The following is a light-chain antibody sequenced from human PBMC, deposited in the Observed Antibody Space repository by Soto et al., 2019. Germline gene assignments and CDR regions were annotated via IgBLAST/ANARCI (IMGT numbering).Light chain of an antibody. CDR2: EDN. Sequence: NFLLTQPHSVSECPGKTVTISCTRSSGSIASNYVQWYQQRPGSAPTTVIYEDNQRPSGVPDRFSGSIDSSSNSASLTISGLNTEDEADYYCQSYDSSISAVFGGGTQLTVL. J-gene: IGLJ7*01. CDR3: QSYDSSISAV. V-gene: IGLV6-57*04. CDR1: SGSIASNY.